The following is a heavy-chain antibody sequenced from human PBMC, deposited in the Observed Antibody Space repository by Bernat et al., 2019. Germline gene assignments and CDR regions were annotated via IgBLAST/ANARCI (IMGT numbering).Heavy chain of an antibody. CDR1: DLCFSNAW. CDR2: IKTKTDGGAR. V-gene: IGHV3-15*07. J-gene: IGHJ4*02. D-gene: IGHD1-26*01. Sequence: EVQLVESGGGLVKPGGSLRLSCAASDLCFSNAWMNWVRQAPGKGLEWVGRIKTKTDGGARDYAAPVKGRFTISRDDSKNTVYLQMNSLKSEDTGAYYGATDRGGSYYWVSVYWGRGTLVTVSS. CDR3: ATDRGGSYYWVSVY.